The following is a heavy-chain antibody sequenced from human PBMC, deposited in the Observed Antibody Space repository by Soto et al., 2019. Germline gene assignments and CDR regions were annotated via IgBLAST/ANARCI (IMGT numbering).Heavy chain of an antibody. J-gene: IGHJ5*02. CDR1: GGTFSSYA. CDR3: ARVPYDSSGHYYVENWFDP. V-gene: IGHV1-69*13. Sequence: ASVKVSCKASGGTFSSYAISWVRQAPGQGLEWKGRIIPIFGTANYAQKFQGRVTITADESTSTAYMELSSLRSEDTAVYYCARVPYDSSGHYYVENWFDPWGQGTLVTVSS. CDR2: IIPIFGTA. D-gene: IGHD3-22*01.